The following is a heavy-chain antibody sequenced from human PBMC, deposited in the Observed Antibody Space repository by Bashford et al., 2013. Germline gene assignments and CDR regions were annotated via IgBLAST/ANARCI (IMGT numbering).Heavy chain of an antibody. CDR3: ARAVDTAMDLFDY. CDR1: GYSFTSYW. J-gene: IGHJ4*02. D-gene: IGHD5-18*01. CDR2: IYPGDSDT. V-gene: IGHV5-51*01. Sequence: GESLKISCKGSGYSFTSYWIGWVRQMPGKGLEWMGIIYPGDSDTRYSPSFQGQVTISADKSISTAYLQWSSLKASDTAMYYCARAVDTAMDLFDYVGPGNPGHRLL.